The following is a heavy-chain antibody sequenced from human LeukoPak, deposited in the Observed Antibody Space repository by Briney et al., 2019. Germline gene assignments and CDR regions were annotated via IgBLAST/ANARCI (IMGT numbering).Heavy chain of an antibody. CDR2: IWYDGSNK. CDR1: GFTFSSYG. Sequence: PGRSLRLSCAASGFTFSSYGMHWVRQAPGKGLEWVAVIWYDGSNKYYADSVKGRFTTSRDNSKNTLYLQMNSLRAEDTAVYYCARDGFRGWPYYYGSGMSYGIDVWGQGTTVTVYS. V-gene: IGHV3-33*01. J-gene: IGHJ6*02. D-gene: IGHD3-10*01. CDR3: ARDGFRGWPYYYGSGMSYGIDV.